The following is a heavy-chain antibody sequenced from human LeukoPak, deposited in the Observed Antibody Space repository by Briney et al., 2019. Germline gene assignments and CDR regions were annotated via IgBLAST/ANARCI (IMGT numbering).Heavy chain of an antibody. CDR2: INSDGSRT. D-gene: IGHD3-22*01. CDR3: TRARYYDSSGYNEDAIDI. CDR1: GFTFSSYW. J-gene: IGHJ3*02. Sequence: GGSLRLSCAASGFTFSSYWMHWVRQAPGKGLVWVSRINSDGSRTSYAASVEGRFTISRDYDKNTLYQQMSRLRADTTVEYFCTRARYYDSSGYNEDAIDISGQGEIGTVSS. V-gene: IGHV3-74*01.